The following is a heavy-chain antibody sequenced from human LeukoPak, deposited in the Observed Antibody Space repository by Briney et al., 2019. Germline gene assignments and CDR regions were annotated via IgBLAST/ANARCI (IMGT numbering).Heavy chain of an antibody. V-gene: IGHV3-30*03. D-gene: IGHD4-23*01. CDR1: GFTFSNYG. Sequence: PGGSLRLSCAASGFTFSNYGMHWVRQAPGKGLEWVTIISYDGSNKYYADSVKGRFTISRDNSKNTLYLQMNSLRAEDTAVYYCARDHTVVNDYYFDYWGQGTLVTVSS. CDR3: ARDHTVVNDYYFDY. CDR2: ISYDGSNK. J-gene: IGHJ4*02.